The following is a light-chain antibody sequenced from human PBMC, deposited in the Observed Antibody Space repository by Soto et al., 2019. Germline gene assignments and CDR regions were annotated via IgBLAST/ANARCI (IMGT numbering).Light chain of an antibody. CDR1: QSVSTNF. V-gene: IGKV3-20*01. Sequence: EIVLPQSPGTLSLSPGEGATLSCRASQSVSTNFFAWYQQKPGQAPRRLIYGASTRATGIPDRFSGSGSGTDFTLTISRLEPEDFAVYYCQQYGRTSWTFGQGTKVEIK. J-gene: IGKJ1*01. CDR3: QQYGRTSWT. CDR2: GAS.